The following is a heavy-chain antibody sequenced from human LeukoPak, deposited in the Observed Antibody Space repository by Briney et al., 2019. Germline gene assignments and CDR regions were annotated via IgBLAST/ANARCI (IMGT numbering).Heavy chain of an antibody. CDR1: GFTFSSYS. D-gene: IGHD5-18*01. Sequence: PGGSLRLSCAASGFTFSSYSMNWVRQAPGKGLEWVSSISSSSSYIYYADSVKGRFTISRDNAKNSLYLQMNSLRAEDTAVYYCARDEQRWNLYYYYGTDVWGQGTTVTVSS. CDR3: ARDEQRWNLYYYYGTDV. CDR2: ISSSSSYI. V-gene: IGHV3-21*01. J-gene: IGHJ6*02.